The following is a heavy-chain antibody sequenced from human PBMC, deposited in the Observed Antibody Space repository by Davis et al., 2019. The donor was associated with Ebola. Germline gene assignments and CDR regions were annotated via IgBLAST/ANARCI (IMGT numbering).Heavy chain of an antibody. Sequence: ASVKVSCKASGYTFTSYAMHWVRQAPGQRLEWMGWINAGNGNTKYSQKFQGRVTMTTDTSTSTAYMELRSLRSDDTAVYYCARGWGNSLGNDFWGQGTLVTVSS. D-gene: IGHD4-23*01. CDR2: INAGNGNT. J-gene: IGHJ4*02. V-gene: IGHV1-3*01. CDR1: GYTFTSYA. CDR3: ARGWGNSLGNDF.